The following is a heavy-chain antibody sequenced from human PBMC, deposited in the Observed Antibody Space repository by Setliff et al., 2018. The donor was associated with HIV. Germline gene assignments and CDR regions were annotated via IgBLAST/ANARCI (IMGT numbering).Heavy chain of an antibody. V-gene: IGHV4-4*02. CDR1: GGSISSFNW. J-gene: IGHJ4*02. Sequence: SETLSLTCDVSGGSISSFNWWSWVCQSPGKGLEWIGEIYHTGSTNYSPSLKSRVTLSLDTSKNQFSLKLSSVTAADTAVYFCVRRVSHGSQPSYFDYWGQGTLVTVSS. CDR3: VRRVSHGSQPSYFDY. D-gene: IGHD3-10*01. CDR2: IYHTGST.